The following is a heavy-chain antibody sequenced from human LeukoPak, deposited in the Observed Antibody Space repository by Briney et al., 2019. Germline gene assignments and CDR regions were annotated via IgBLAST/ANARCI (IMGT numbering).Heavy chain of an antibody. D-gene: IGHD6-19*01. CDR3: ARLVSGWSYYFDY. CDR1: GGSFSGYY. J-gene: IGHJ4*02. CDR2: INHSGST. Sequence: SETLSLTCAVYGGSFSGYYWSWIRQPPGKGLEWIGEINHSGSTNYNPSLKSRVTISVDTSKNQFSLKLSSVTAADTAAYYCARLVSGWSYYFDYWGQGTLVTVSS. V-gene: IGHV4-34*01.